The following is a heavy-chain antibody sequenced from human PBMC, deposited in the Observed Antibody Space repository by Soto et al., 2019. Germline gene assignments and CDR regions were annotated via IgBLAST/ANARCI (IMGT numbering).Heavy chain of an antibody. CDR2: INGGSGKT. V-gene: IGHV1-3*01. Sequence: QVQLEQPGAEVKKPGASVKVSCRASGFTFTLYSMHWVRQAPGKILEWMGWINGGSGKTKYSQKFQGRVTIARDTSASTAYMEVRSLRSKDTAVYYCARYCGNYQDAFVIWGQGTMVTVSS. J-gene: IGHJ3*02. D-gene: IGHD1-26*01. CDR3: ARYCGNYQDAFVI. CDR1: GFTFTLYS.